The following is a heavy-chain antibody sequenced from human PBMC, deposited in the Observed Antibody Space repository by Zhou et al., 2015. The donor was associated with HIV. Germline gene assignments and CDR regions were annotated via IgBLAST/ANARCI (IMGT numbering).Heavy chain of an antibody. CDR2: INQFGGDT. D-gene: IGHD1-14*01. J-gene: IGHJ4*02. CDR1: GFTFRNYA. CDR3: ANLKRGY. V-gene: IGHV3-74*02. Sequence: VQLVQSGGGVVQPGRSLTISCAASGFTFRNYAMHWVRQTPGKGLVWVAHINQFGGDTAYADSVKGRFTISRDNAKSTLYLQMDSLRAEDTAVYYCANLKRGYWGQGTLLTVSS.